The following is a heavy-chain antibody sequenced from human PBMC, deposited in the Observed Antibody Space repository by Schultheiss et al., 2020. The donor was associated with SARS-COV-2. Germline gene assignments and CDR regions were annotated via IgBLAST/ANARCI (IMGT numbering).Heavy chain of an antibody. CDR1: GGSISSGDYY. Sequence: SETLSLTCTVSGGSISSGDYYWSWIRQPPGKGLEWIGYIYYSGSTYYNPSLKSRVTISVDTSKNQFSLKLSSVSAADTAVYYCSRTREYCSGGSCYLNWFDPWGQGTLVTGSS. CDR3: SRTREYCSGGSCYLNWFDP. J-gene: IGHJ5*02. D-gene: IGHD2-15*01. CDR2: IYYSGST. V-gene: IGHV4-30-4*01.